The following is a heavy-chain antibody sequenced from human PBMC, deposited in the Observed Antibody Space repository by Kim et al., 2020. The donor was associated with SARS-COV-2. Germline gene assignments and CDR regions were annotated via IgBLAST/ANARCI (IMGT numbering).Heavy chain of an antibody. V-gene: IGHV3-33*05. Sequence: GGSLRLSCAASGFTFSSYGMHWVRQAPGKGLEWVAGISYDGSTKYYADTVNGGFTISRDNYKSTLYLQMNSLRAEDTAVYYCARVPGIAAAGSFDYWGQGTLVTVSS. CDR1: GFTFSSYG. CDR3: ARVPGIAAAGSFDY. CDR2: ISYDGSTK. D-gene: IGHD6-13*01. J-gene: IGHJ4*02.